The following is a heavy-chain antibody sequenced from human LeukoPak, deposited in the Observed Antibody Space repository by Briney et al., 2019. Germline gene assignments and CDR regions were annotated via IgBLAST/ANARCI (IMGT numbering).Heavy chain of an antibody. CDR3: ARDYSSGYYYFDY. D-gene: IGHD3-22*01. J-gene: IGHJ4*02. V-gene: IGHV3-66*01. CDR2: IYSGGGT. CDR1: GFTVSSNY. Sequence: GGSLRLSCAASGFTVSSNYMSWIRQAPGKGLEWVSVIYSGGGTDYADSVKGRFTISRDNSKNTLYLQMNSLRAEDTAVYYCARDYSSGYYYFDYWGQGTLVTVSS.